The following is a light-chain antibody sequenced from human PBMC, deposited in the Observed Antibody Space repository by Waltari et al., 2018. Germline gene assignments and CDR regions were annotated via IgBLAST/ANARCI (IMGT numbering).Light chain of an antibody. J-gene: IGLJ1*01. V-gene: IGLV1-44*01. Sequence: QSVLTQPPSASGTPGQRVTISCSGSSSNIGSNTVNWYQQLPGTAPKLLIYSNKQRPSGVPDRLSGAKSGTSASLAISGLQAEDEADYYCAAWDDSLNGHVFGTGTKVTVL. CDR3: AAWDDSLNGHV. CDR1: SSNIGSNT. CDR2: SNK.